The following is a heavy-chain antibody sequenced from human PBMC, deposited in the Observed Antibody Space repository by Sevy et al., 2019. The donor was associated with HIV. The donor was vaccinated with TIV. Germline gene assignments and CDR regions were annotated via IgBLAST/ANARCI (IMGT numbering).Heavy chain of an antibody. V-gene: IGHV2-5*01. Sequence: SGATLVNPTQTLTLTCTFSGFSFNTAGVGVGWIRQPPGKALEWLALIHWNDDKYYNPSLSSRLTITKDTSENEVVLTMANMGPEDTATYFCAHRSYTSGWYKVHFDPWGQGTLVTVSS. CDR3: AHRSYTSGWYKVHFDP. D-gene: IGHD6-19*01. CDR1: GFSFNTAGVG. J-gene: IGHJ5*02. CDR2: IHWNDDK.